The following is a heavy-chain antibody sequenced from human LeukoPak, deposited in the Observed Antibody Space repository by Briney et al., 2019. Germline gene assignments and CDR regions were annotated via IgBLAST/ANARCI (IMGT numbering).Heavy chain of an antibody. D-gene: IGHD1-1*01. CDR3: ARSQLDSIYFDY. CDR2: IDWDDEK. CDR1: GFSLSTSGMC. Sequence: SGPTLVNPTQTPTLTCTFSGFSLSTSGMCVNWIRQPPGKALEWLARIDWDDEKYYFTSLKTRLTISKDTSKNHVVLTMTNMDPVDTGTYYCARSQLDSIYFDYWGQGTLVTVSS. J-gene: IGHJ4*02. V-gene: IGHV2-70*11.